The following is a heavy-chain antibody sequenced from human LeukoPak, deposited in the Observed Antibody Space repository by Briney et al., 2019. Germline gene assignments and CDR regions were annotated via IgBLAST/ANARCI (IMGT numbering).Heavy chain of an antibody. CDR1: GYTFSDYN. Sequence: ASVKVSCKASGYTFSDYNMHWVRQAPGQGPEWMGWINANSGSTNYAQKFQGRVTTTRDASISTAYMELSRLSSDDTAVYYCACASGTYYNGNYFDYWGQGTLVTVSS. D-gene: IGHD3-10*01. J-gene: IGHJ4*02. CDR3: ACASGTYYNGNYFDY. CDR2: INANSGST. V-gene: IGHV1-2*02.